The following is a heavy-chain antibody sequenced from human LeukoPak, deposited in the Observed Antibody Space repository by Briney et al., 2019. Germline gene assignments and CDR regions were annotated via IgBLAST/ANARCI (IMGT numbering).Heavy chain of an antibody. V-gene: IGHV3-20*04. Sequence: PGGSLRLSCVASGFTFSSYGMSWVRQAPGKGLEWVSGINWNGGSTGYADSVKGRFTISRDNAKNSLYLQMNSLRAEDTALYYCARGGYYGSGRYYFDSWGQGTLVTVSS. D-gene: IGHD3-3*01. CDR3: ARGGYYGSGRYYFDS. CDR2: INWNGGST. CDR1: GFTFSSYG. J-gene: IGHJ4*02.